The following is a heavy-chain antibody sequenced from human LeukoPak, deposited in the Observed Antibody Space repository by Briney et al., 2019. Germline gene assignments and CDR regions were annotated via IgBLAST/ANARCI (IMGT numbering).Heavy chain of an antibody. CDR1: GASISSYY. CDR2: IKQDGSEK. Sequence: ETLSLTCTVSGASISSYYWSWIRQPPGKGLEWVAYIKQDGSEKYYMDSVKGRFTISRDNAKNSLYLQMNSLRAEDTAVYFCAGHYDSSGYRVDVFDIWGQGTMVTVSS. J-gene: IGHJ3*02. V-gene: IGHV3-7*01. CDR3: AGHYDSSGYRVDVFDI. D-gene: IGHD3-22*01.